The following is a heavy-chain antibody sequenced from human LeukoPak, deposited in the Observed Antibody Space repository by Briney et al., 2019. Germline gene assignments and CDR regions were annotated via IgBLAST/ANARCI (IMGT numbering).Heavy chain of an antibody. D-gene: IGHD1-26*01. CDR3: GRQRAGATDY. CDR2: IYYSGTT. Sequence: SETLSLTCTVSGGSISSTTYYWGWIRQPPGKGLEWIGTIYYSGTTSYNPSLKSRVTMPVDTSKNQFSLKLSSVTAADTGVYYCGRQRAGATDYWGQGTLVTVSS. V-gene: IGHV4-39*01. J-gene: IGHJ4*02. CDR1: GGSISSTTYY.